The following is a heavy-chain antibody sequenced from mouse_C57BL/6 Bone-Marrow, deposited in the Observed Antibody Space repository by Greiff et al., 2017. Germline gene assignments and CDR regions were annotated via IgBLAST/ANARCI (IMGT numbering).Heavy chain of an antibody. D-gene: IGHD1-1*01. CDR1: GYTFTSYW. CDR3: AREGDYGSNYFDY. J-gene: IGHJ2*01. CDR2: IDPKSGGT. V-gene: IGHV1-72*01. Sequence: VQLQQPGAELVKPGASVKMSCKASGYTFTSYWMHWVKQRPGRGLEWIGRIDPKSGGTKYNEKFKSKATLTVDKPSSTAYMQLRSLTSEDSAVYYCAREGDYGSNYFDYWGQGTTLTVSA.